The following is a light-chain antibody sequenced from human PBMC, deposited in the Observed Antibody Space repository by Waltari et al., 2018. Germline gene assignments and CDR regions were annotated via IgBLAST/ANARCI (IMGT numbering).Light chain of an antibody. V-gene: IGLV2-23*02. CDR2: AVT. CDR1: SSHLGGYSL. J-gene: IGLJ1*01. CDR3: CSYAGSTTSSVV. Sequence: QSALTQPASVSGSPGQSITISCTGSSSHLGGYSLDSWYQQHPGKAPKLMIYAVTKRPSGVSHRFSGSKSGNTASLTISGLQTEDEADYYCCSYAGSTTSSVVFGTGTKVIVL.